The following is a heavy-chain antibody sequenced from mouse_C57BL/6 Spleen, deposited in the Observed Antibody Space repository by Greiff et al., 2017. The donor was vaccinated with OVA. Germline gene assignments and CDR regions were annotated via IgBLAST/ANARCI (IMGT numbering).Heavy chain of an antibody. D-gene: IGHD1-1*01. J-gene: IGHJ2*01. Sequence: EVQLVESGGGLVKPGGSLKLSCAASGFTFSDYGMHWVRQAPEKGLAWVAYISSGSSTIYYADTVKGRFTISRDNAKNTLFLQLTSLRSEDTAMDYCARMGITTVVEDDYWGQGTTLTVSS. CDR3: ARMGITTVVEDDY. CDR1: GFTFSDYG. CDR2: ISSGSSTI. V-gene: IGHV5-17*01.